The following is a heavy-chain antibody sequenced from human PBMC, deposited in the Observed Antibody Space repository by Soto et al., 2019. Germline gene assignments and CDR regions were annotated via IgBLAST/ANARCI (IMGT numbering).Heavy chain of an antibody. Sequence: SETLSLTCTVSGGSITSGVYSWSWIRQSPGQGLEWIGYIYQSGRAFYNPSLKTRATILVDRSKNQFSLKLTSVTAADAAVYYCARAFYGVDLWGQGPTITVYS. V-gene: IGHV4-30-2*06. CDR2: IYQSGRA. CDR1: GGSITSGVYS. J-gene: IGHJ6*02. CDR3: ARAFYGVDL.